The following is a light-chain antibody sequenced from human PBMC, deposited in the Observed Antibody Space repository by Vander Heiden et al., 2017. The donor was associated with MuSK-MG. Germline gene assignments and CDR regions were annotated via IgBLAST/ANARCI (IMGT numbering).Light chain of an antibody. Sequence: DIQMTQSPSSLSTSVGDRVTITCQASQDISNYLNWYQRKPGKAPKLLIYDASSLDTGVPSRFSGSGSGTDFTFTISSLQPEDIATYYCQQDHNLPYTFGQGTKLEI. CDR1: QDISNY. J-gene: IGKJ2*01. V-gene: IGKV1-33*01. CDR2: DAS. CDR3: QQDHNLPYT.